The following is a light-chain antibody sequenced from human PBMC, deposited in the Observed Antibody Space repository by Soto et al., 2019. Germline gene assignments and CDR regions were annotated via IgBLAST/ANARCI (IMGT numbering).Light chain of an antibody. J-gene: IGKJ4*01. CDR2: KAS. CDR1: QSISSW. V-gene: IGKV1-5*03. Sequence: DIQMTQSPSTLSASEGDRVTITCRASQSISSWLAWYQQKPGKAPKLLIYKASSLESGVPSRFSGSGSGTEFTLTISSLQPDDFATYYCQQGLTFGGGTKVEIK. CDR3: QQGLT.